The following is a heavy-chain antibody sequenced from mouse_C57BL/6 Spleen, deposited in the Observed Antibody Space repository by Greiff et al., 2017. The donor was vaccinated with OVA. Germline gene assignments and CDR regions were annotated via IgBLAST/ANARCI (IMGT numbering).Heavy chain of an antibody. CDR2: ISDGGSYT. D-gene: IGHD4-1*01. V-gene: IGHV5-4*03. CDR1: GFTFSSYA. Sequence: EVKLVESGGGLVKPGGSLKLSCAASGFTFSSYAMSWVRQTPEKRLEWVATISDGGSYTYYQDNVKGRFTISRDNAKNNLYLQMSHLKSEDTAMYYCARGGTGDWYFDVWGTGTTVTVSS. J-gene: IGHJ1*03. CDR3: ARGGTGDWYFDV.